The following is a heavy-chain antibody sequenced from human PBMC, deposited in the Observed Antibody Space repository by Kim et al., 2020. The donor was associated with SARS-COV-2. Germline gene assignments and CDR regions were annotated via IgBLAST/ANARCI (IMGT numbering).Heavy chain of an antibody. CDR1: GGTFSSYA. CDR3: ARSTIAAAGVYYYYGMDV. D-gene: IGHD6-13*01. J-gene: IGHJ6*02. V-gene: IGHV1-69*13. Sequence: SVKVSCKASGGTFSSYAISWVRQAPGQGLEWMGGIIPIFGTANYAQKFQGRVTITADESTSTAYMELSSLRSEDTAVYYCARSTIAAAGVYYYYGMDVWGQGTTVTVSS. CDR2: IIPIFGTA.